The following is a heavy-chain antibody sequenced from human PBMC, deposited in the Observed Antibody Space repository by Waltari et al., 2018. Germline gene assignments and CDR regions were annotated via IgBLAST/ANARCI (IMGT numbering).Heavy chain of an antibody. CDR3: ARDRNDFWSGDDAFDI. V-gene: IGHV4-31*03. D-gene: IGHD3-3*01. J-gene: IGHJ3*02. Sequence: QVQLQESGPGLVKPSQTLSLTCTVSGGSISSGGYYWSWIRQYPGKGLEWIGYIYYSGSTYYNPSLKSRVTISVDTSKNQFPLKLSSVTAADTAVYYCARDRNDFWSGDDAFDIWGQGTMVTVSS. CDR1: GGSISSGGYY. CDR2: IYYSGST.